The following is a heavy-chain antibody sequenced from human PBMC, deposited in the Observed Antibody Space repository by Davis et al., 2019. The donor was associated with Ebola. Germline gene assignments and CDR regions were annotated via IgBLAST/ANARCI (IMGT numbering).Heavy chain of an antibody. V-gene: IGHV1-69*13. Sequence: SVKVSCKASGGTFSSYAISWVRQAPGQGLEWMGGIIPIFGTANYAQKFQGRVTITADESTSTAYMELSSLRSEDTAVYYCARDYGDYYNWFDPWGQGTLVTVSS. CDR3: ARDYGDYYNWFDP. J-gene: IGHJ5*02. D-gene: IGHD4-17*01. CDR2: IIPIFGTA. CDR1: GGTFSSYA.